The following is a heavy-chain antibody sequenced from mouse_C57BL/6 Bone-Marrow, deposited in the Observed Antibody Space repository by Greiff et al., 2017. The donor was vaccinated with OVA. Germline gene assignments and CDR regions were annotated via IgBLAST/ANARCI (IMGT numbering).Heavy chain of an antibody. CDR2: IDPSDSYT. CDR3: ARRVLRQYYFDY. J-gene: IGHJ2*01. Sequence: VQLQQPGAELVMPGASVKLSCKASGYTFTSYWMHWVKQRPGQGLEWIGEIDPSDSYTNYNQKFKGKSTLTVDKSSSTAYMQLSSLTSEDSAVYYCARRVLRQYYFDYGGQGTTLTVSA. V-gene: IGHV1-69*01. CDR1: GYTFTSYW. D-gene: IGHD1-1*01.